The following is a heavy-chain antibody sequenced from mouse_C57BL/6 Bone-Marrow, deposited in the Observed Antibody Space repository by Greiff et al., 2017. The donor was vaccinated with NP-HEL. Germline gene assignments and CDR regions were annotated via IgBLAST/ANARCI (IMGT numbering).Heavy chain of an antibody. CDR3: ARALYDYDGYYFDY. V-gene: IGHV7-1*01. CDR2: SRNKANDYTT. J-gene: IGHJ2*01. CDR1: GFTFSDFY. Sequence: EVQWVESGGGLVQSGRSLRLSCATSGFTFSDFYMEWVRQAPGKGLEWIAASRNKANDYTTEYSASVKGRFIVSRDTSQSILYLQMNALRAEDTASYYCARALYDYDGYYFDYWGQGTTLTVSS. D-gene: IGHD2-4*01.